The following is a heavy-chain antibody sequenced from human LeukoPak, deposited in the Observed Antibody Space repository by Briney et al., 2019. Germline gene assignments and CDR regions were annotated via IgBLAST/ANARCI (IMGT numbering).Heavy chain of an antibody. CDR2: ISAYNGNT. V-gene: IGHV1-18*01. J-gene: IGHJ4*02. D-gene: IGHD3-16*01. Sequence: EASVKVSCKASGGTFSSYAISWVRQAPGQGLEWMGWISAYNGNTNYAQKLQGRVTMTTDTSTSTAYMELRSLRSDDTAVYYCARSNRMITFGGVGVPWGQGTLVTVSS. CDR1: GGTFSSYA. CDR3: ARSNRMITFGGVGVP.